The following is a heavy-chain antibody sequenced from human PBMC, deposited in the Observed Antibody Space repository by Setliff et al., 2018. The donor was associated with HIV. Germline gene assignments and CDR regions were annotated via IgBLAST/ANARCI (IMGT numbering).Heavy chain of an antibody. J-gene: IGHJ3*01. CDR2: VHVGGGRT. Sequence: LRLSCAASGFAFNTYDMNWVRQAPGQRPEWVSVVHVGGGRTDYADSVRGRFVISRDDSKNMLYLQMSGLRGDDTAMYYCAKPTNGFYPRAFDAWGPGTMVTVSS. D-gene: IGHD2-2*03. CDR3: AKPTNGFYPRAFDA. V-gene: IGHV3-23*01. CDR1: GFAFNTYD.